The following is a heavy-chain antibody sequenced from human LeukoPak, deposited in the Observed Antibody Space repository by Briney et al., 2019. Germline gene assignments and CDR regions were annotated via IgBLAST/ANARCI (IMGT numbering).Heavy chain of an antibody. CDR1: GGSISSSSYY. D-gene: IGHD3-10*01. J-gene: IGHJ4*02. CDR3: ARCTVRGVIPLYY. V-gene: IGHV4-39*07. Sequence: SETLSLTCTVSGGSISSSSYYWGWIRQPPGKGLEWIGSIYYSGSTYYNPSLKSRVTISVDTSKNQFSLKLSSVTAADTAVYYCARCTVRGVIPLYYWGQGTLVTVSS. CDR2: IYYSGST.